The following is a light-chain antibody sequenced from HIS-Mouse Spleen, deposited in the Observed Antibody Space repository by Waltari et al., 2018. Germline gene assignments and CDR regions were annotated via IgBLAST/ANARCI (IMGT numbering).Light chain of an antibody. Sequence: EIVLTQSPGTLSLSPGERATLSCRASQSVSSSYLAWYQQKPGQAPRLLIYGAASRATCIPGRFSGSGSGTDFTLTISRLEPEDFAVYYCQQYGSSPPWTFGQGTKVEIK. CDR1: QSVSSSY. CDR3: QQYGSSPPWT. J-gene: IGKJ1*01. CDR2: GAA. V-gene: IGKV3-20*01.